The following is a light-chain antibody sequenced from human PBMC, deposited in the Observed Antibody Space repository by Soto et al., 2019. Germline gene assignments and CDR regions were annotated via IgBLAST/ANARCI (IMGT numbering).Light chain of an antibody. J-gene: IGKJ1*01. CDR3: QQYNSYSRT. Sequence: DIQMTQSPSTLSASVGDRVTITCRASQSISSWLAWYQQKPGQAPKLLIYKASSLESGGPSRFSGSGSGTEFTLTISSLQPYDFATYYCQQYNSYSRTCGQGTKVEIK. V-gene: IGKV1-5*03. CDR2: KAS. CDR1: QSISSW.